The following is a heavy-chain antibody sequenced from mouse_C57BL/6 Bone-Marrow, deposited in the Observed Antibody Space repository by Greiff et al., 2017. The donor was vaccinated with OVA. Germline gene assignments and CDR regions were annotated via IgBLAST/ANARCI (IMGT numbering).Heavy chain of an antibody. Sequence: EVQLQQSGPELVKPGASVKMSCKASGYTFTDYNMHWVKQSHGKSLEWIGYINPNNGGTSYNQKFKGKATLTVNKSSSTAYMELRSLTSEDSAVYYCASGELFFFDYWGQGTTLTVSS. CDR2: INPNNGGT. CDR1: GYTFTDYN. V-gene: IGHV1-22*01. D-gene: IGHD4-1*01. J-gene: IGHJ2*01. CDR3: ASGELFFFDY.